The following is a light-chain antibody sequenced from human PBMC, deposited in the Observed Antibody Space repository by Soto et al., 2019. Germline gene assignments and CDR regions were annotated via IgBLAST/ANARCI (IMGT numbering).Light chain of an antibody. CDR2: RAN. J-gene: IGLJ2*01. Sequence: QSVLSQPPSASGTPGQTVTMSCSGSSSNTGSNAVDWYQQLPGTAPKLVIYRANPRPSGVPYRFSASKSGTSASLAISGLQSEDEADYYCASWDSSLNRALFGGGTQLTVL. V-gene: IGLV1-44*01. CDR1: SSNTGSNA. CDR3: ASWDSSLNRAL.